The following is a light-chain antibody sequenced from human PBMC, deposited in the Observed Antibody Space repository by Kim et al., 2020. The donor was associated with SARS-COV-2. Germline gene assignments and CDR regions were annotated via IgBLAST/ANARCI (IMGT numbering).Light chain of an antibody. Sequence: PGQSITISWTGTSSEVGDYNYVFWYQKHPGKAPKLIIYDVTTRPSGVSNRFSGSKSGNTASLTISGLQAEDEADYYCSSYTTSSTVFGGGTQLTVL. V-gene: IGLV2-14*03. CDR2: DVT. J-gene: IGLJ3*02. CDR3: SSYTTSSTV. CDR1: SSEVGDYNY.